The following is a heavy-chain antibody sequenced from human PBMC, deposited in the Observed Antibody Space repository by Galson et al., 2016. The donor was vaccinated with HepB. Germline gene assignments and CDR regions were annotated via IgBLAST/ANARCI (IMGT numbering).Heavy chain of an antibody. V-gene: IGHV3-23*01. CDR2: ISGRDGTT. CDR3: AKGGFTSQGVITN. CDR1: GYIFSSHG. J-gene: IGHJ4*02. Sequence: SLRLSWATSGYIFSSHGMSWFRQAPGKGLEWLSVISGRDGTTHYAESVRGRFTISRDNSKSTLYRQMNILRAEDTAEYYCAKGGFTSQGVITNWGQGVPVFVTS. D-gene: IGHD3-10*01.